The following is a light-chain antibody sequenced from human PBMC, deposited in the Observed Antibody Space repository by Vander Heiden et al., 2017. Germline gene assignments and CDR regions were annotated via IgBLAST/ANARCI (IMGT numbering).Light chain of an antibody. CDR2: GAA. CDR1: QSVSSS. CDR3: QQYSNWPLT. Sequence: EIVMTQSPATLSVSPGERAALSCRASQSVSSSLAWYQQKPGQAPRLLSYGAATRATGIAARFRGSGSGTEFTLAITSLQSEDFAVYYCQQYSNWPLTFGGGTKVVI. J-gene: IGKJ4*01. V-gene: IGKV3-15*01.